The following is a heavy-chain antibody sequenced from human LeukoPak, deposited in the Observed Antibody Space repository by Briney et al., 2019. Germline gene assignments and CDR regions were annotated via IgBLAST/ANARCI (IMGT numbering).Heavy chain of an antibody. D-gene: IGHD6-13*01. V-gene: IGHV3-30-3*01. CDR2: ISYDGSNK. J-gene: IGHJ5*02. CDR3: AGYPGARVHTYNSLDP. CDR1: GFNFSSYA. Sequence: PGGSLRLSCAASGFNFSSYAMRWVRQAPGKGLEWVAVISYDGSNKYYADSVKGRFTISRDNSKNTLYLQMNSLRAEDAAVYYCAGYPGARVHTYNSLDPWGQGTLVTVSS.